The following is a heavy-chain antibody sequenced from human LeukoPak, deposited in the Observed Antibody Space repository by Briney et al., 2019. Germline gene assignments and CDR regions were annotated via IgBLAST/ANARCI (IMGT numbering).Heavy chain of an antibody. V-gene: IGHV3-23*01. CDR3: AKAFREFGTSSSYSSFDS. CDR1: EFTFSTFA. J-gene: IGHJ3*01. Sequence: GGSLRLSCAASEFTFSTFALSWVCQAPGKGLEWVSGVSYTRVATYYADSVKGRFTISRDDSENILYLQMNGLRAEDTAVYFCAKAFREFGTSSSYSSFDSWGQGTMVTVSS. CDR2: VSYTRVAT. D-gene: IGHD5-18*01.